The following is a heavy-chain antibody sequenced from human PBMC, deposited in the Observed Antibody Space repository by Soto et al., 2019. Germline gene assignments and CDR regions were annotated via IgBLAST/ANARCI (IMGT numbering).Heavy chain of an antibody. CDR3: SRETIQLWTFDY. V-gene: IGHV3-33*01. J-gene: IGHJ4*02. D-gene: IGHD5-18*01. CDR2: IWYDGSNK. CDR1: GFTFSSYG. Sequence: GGSLRLSCAASGFTFSSYGMHWVRQAPGKGLEWVAVIWYDGSNKYYADSVKGRFTISRDNSKNTLYLQMNSLRAEDTAVYYCSRETIQLWTFDYWGKGTLVTVYS.